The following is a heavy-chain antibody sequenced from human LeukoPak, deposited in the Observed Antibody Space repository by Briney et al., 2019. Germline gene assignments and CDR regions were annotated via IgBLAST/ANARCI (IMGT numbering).Heavy chain of an antibody. CDR3: ASDRVYYGLDV. CDR1: GFTFSSYW. Sequence: GGSLRLSCAASGFTFSSYWMHWVRQAPGKGLMWVSRIKNDGYETNYADSVKGRFTISRDNAKNTLYLQVNSLTVEDTAVYYCASDRVYYGLDVWGQGTTVSVSS. CDR2: IKNDGYET. J-gene: IGHJ6*02. V-gene: IGHV3-74*01.